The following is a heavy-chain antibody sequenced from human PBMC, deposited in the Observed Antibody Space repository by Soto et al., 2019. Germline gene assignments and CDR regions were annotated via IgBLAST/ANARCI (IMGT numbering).Heavy chain of an antibody. CDR3: ATEYSSSSWSDAFDI. Sequence: SVKVSCKASGGTFSSYAISWVRQAPGQGLEWMGGIIPIFGTANYAQKFQGRVTITADESTSTAYMELSSLRSEDTAVYYCATEYSSSSWSDAFDIWGQGTMVTVSS. V-gene: IGHV1-69*13. J-gene: IGHJ3*02. CDR1: GGTFSSYA. D-gene: IGHD6-6*01. CDR2: IIPIFGTA.